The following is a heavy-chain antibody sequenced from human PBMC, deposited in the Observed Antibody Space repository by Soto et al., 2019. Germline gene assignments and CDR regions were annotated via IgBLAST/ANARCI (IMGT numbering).Heavy chain of an antibody. V-gene: IGHV3-23*01. J-gene: IGHJ6*02. CDR2: LNGAGGST. CDR1: GFTFSDYA. CDR3: AAPRDEYGSGISWFTYGMDV. D-gene: IGHD3-10*01. Sequence: LRLSCLASGFTFSDYAMTWVRHVPGRGLEWVSSLNGAGGSTYYADSVRGRFTISRDNSQNTLFLQMNRLTVDDTAIYYCAAPRDEYGSGISWFTYGMDVWGQG.